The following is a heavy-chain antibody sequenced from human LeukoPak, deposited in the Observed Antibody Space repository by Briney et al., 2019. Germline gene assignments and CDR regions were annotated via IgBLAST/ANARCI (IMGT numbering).Heavy chain of an antibody. J-gene: IGHJ6*03. D-gene: IGHD1-1*01. CDR3: ARGKYNWNDDYYYYYMDV. V-gene: IGHV3-20*04. CDR2: INWNGGST. CDR1: GFPFDDYG. Sequence: PGGSLRLSCAASGFPFDDYGMNWVRQGPGKGLEWVSSINWNGGSTGYADSVKGRFTISRDNAKKSLYLQMNSLRAEDTALYYCARGKYNWNDDYYYYYMDVWGKGTTVTVSS.